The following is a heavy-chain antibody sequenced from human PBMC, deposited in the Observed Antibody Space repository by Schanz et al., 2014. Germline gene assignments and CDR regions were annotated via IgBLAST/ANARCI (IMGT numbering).Heavy chain of an antibody. CDR2: ISWNSGSI. D-gene: IGHD6-19*01. CDR3: AKDVRPVANTVHFYYMDV. Sequence: EVQLLESGGTVVQPGGSLRVSCAASGFVFRTFAMYWVRQAPGKGLEWVSSISWNSGSIDYADSVKGRFTISRDNAKNALYLQMNSLRAEDTAVYYCAKDVRPVANTVHFYYMDVSRPGTTVTVSS. J-gene: IGHJ6*01. CDR1: GFVFRTFA. V-gene: IGHV3-23*01.